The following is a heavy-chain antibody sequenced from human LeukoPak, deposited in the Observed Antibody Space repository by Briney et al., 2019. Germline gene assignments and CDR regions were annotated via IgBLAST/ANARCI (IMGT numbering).Heavy chain of an antibody. D-gene: IGHD3-9*01. CDR1: GGSISSGGYY. V-gene: IGHV4-30-2*01. CDR3: ARHSDDILTVHAFDI. J-gene: IGHJ3*02. CDR2: IYHSGST. Sequence: TTSETLSLTCTVSGGSISSGGYYWSWIRQPPGKGLEWIGYIYHSGSTYYNPSLKSRVTISVDRSKNQFSLKLSSVTAADTAVYYCARHSDDILTVHAFDIWGQGTMVTVSS.